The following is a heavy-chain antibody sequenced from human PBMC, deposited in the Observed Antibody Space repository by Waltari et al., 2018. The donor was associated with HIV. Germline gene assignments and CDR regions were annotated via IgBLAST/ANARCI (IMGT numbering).Heavy chain of an antibody. CDR1: GFTFSSYS. Sequence: EVQLVESGGGLVKPGGSLRLSCAASGFTFSSYSMNWVRQAPGKGREWVSSISSSSIYISNADSVKGRFTISRDNAKNSLYLQMNSLRAEDTAVYYCARQDSSGGNYYYGMDVWGQGTTVTVSS. CDR3: ARQDSSGGNYYYGMDV. D-gene: IGHD3-22*01. V-gene: IGHV3-21*01. CDR2: ISSSSIYI. J-gene: IGHJ6*02.